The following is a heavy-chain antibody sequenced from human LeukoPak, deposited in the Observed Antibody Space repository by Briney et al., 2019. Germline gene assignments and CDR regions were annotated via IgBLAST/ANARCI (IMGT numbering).Heavy chain of an antibody. V-gene: IGHV1-2*02. CDR1: GYTFTGYY. D-gene: IGHD1-20*01. J-gene: IGHJ4*02. CDR2: INPNSGGT. CDR3: AITGTTERHFDY. Sequence: ASVKVSCEASGYTFTGYYMHWVRQAPGQGLEWTGWINPNSGGTNYAQKFQGRVTMTRDTSISTAYMELSRLRSDDTAVYYCAITGTTERHFDYWGQGTLVTVSS.